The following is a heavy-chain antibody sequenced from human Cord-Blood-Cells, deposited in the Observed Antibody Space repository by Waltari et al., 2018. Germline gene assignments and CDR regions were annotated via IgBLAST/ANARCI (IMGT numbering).Heavy chain of an antibody. V-gene: IGHV1-2*06. CDR2: INPNRWGT. CDR3: ARVRRSSSSFDY. D-gene: IGHD6-6*01. J-gene: IGHJ4*02. CDR1: GYTFTGYY. Sequence: QVQLVQSGAEVKKPGASVKVSCKASGYTFTGYYMHWVRQAPGQGLEWMGRINPNRWGTNYAQKFQGRVTMTRDTSISTAYMELSRLRSDDTAVYYCARVRRSSSSFDYWGQGTLVTVSS.